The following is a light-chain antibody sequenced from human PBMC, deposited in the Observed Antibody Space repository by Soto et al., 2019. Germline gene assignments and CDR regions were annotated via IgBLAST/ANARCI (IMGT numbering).Light chain of an antibody. CDR3: QQLNSYPWGYT. CDR2: DAS. V-gene: IGKV1-9*01. J-gene: IGKJ3*01. CDR1: QGISRY. Sequence: DIPLTQSPSFLSASVEDRVTITCRASQGISRYLAWYQQKPGKAPKLLIYDASTLQSGVPSRFSGSGSGTEFTLTISSLQPEDFATYYCQQLNSYPWGYTFGPGTKVDIK.